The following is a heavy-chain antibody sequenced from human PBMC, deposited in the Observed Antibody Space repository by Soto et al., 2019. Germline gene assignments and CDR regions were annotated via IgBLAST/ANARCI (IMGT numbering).Heavy chain of an antibody. Sequence: PGESLKISCKGSXYDFNSHWIGWVRQMPGQGLEWMGIIYPGDSDTRYNPSFQGRVTISADKSSSTAYLQWSTLEASDTAIYYCTRRAYSSEDLDYWGQGTPVTVSS. CDR1: XYDFNSHW. J-gene: IGHJ4*02. D-gene: IGHD6-25*01. CDR2: IYPGDSDT. CDR3: TRRAYSSEDLDY. V-gene: IGHV5-51*01.